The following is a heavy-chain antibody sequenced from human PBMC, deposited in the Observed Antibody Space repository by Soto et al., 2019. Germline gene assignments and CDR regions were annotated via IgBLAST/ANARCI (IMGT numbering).Heavy chain of an antibody. V-gene: IGHV3-74*01. J-gene: IGHJ4*02. CDR1: GFTFSAYW. D-gene: IGHD1-1*01. CDR2: ISDDGSTA. Sequence: GESLKISCAVSGFTFSAYWMHWVRQVPGKGLTWVSRISDDGSTATYADSVKGRFVISRDNAKNSLYLEMNTLRADDSGLYYCARGPRVSSTGTGAHWGRGTLVTVSS. CDR3: ARGPRVSSTGTGAH.